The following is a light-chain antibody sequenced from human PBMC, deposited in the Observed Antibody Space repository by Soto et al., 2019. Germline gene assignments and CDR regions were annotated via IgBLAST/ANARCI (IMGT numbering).Light chain of an antibody. Sequence: EIVLTQSPSTLSLSRGERATLSCRASQSVGNYLAWYQQKPGQAPRLLIYDASTRATGIPARFSGRGSGTDFTLTISSLEPEDFAVYYCHQRSNWPLSTFGPGTKVDI. CDR1: QSVGNY. J-gene: IGKJ3*01. V-gene: IGKV3-11*01. CDR3: HQRSNWPLST. CDR2: DAS.